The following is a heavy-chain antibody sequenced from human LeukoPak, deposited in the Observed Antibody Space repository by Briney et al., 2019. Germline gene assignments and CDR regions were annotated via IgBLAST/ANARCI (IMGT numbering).Heavy chain of an antibody. CDR1: GYSISSGSHY. V-gene: IGHV4-61*02. CDR2: IYTSGST. D-gene: IGHD5-12*01. J-gene: IGHJ4*02. Sequence: PSETLSLTCAVSGYSISSGSHYWSWIRQPAGTGLEWIGRIYTSGSTNYNPSLKSRVTISVDTSKNQFSLKLSSVTAADAAVYYCAESGYDLADYWGQGTLVTVSS. CDR3: AESGYDLADY.